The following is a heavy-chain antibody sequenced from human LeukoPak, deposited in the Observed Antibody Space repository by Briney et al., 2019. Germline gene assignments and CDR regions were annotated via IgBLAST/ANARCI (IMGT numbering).Heavy chain of an antibody. D-gene: IGHD5-18*01. V-gene: IGHV3-30*18. CDR2: ISYDGSNK. CDR1: GFTFSSYG. CDR3: AKAYSYGSIDY. J-gene: IGHJ4*02. Sequence: GGSLRLSCAASGFTFSSYGMHWVRQAPGKGLERVAVISYDGSNKYYADSVKGRFTISRDNSKNTLYLQMNSLRAEDTAVYYCAKAYSYGSIDYWGQGTLVTVSS.